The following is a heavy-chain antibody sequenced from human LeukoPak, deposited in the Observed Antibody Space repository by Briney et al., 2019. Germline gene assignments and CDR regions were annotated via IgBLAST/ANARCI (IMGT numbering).Heavy chain of an antibody. Sequence: ASVKVSCKASGYTFTGYYMHWVRQASGQGLEWMGWINPNSGGTNYAQKFQGRVTMTRDTSISTAYMELSRLRSDDTAVYYCARTADSSSWHFDYWGQGTLVTVSS. V-gene: IGHV1-2*02. CDR2: INPNSGGT. D-gene: IGHD6-13*01. J-gene: IGHJ4*02. CDR3: ARTADSSSWHFDY. CDR1: GYTFTGYY.